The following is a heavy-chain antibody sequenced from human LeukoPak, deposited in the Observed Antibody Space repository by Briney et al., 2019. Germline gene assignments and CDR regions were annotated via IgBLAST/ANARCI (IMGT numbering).Heavy chain of an antibody. CDR3: ARDYQLLLRGSYYMDV. D-gene: IGHD2-2*01. V-gene: IGHV4-39*01. J-gene: IGHJ6*03. CDR1: GGSISSSSYY. CDR2: IYYSGST. Sequence: SETLSLTCTVSGGSISSSSYYWGWIRQPPGKGLEWIGSIYYSGSTYYNPSLKSRVTISVDTSKNQFSLKLSSVTAADTAVYYCARDYQLLLRGSYYMDVWGKGTTVTVSS.